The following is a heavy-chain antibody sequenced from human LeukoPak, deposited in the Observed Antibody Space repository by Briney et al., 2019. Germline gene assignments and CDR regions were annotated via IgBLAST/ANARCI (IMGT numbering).Heavy chain of an antibody. D-gene: IGHD3-22*01. CDR3: ARGLYYYDSSGYYESWFDP. J-gene: IGHJ5*02. V-gene: IGHV1-3*01. CDR2: INAGNGNT. CDR1: GYTFTSHA. Sequence: GASVKVSCKASGYTFTSHAMHWVRQAPGQRLEWMGWINAGNGNTKYSQKFQGRVTITRDTSASTAYMELSSLRSEDTAVYYCARGLYYYDSSGYYESWFDPWGQGTLVTVSS.